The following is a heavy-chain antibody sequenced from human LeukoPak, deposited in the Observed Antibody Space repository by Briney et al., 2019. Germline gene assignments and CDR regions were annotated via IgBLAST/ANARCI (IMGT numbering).Heavy chain of an antibody. CDR3: ARGSNIVVVVAANNWFDP. J-gene: IGHJ5*02. D-gene: IGHD2-15*01. CDR2: INHSGST. CDR1: GGSFSGYY. Sequence: SGTLSLTCAVYGGSFSGYYWSWIRQPPGKGLEWIGEINHSGSTNYNPPLKSRVTISVDTSKNQFSLKLSSVPAADTAVYYCARGSNIVVVVAANNWFDPWGQGTMVTVSS. V-gene: IGHV4-34*01.